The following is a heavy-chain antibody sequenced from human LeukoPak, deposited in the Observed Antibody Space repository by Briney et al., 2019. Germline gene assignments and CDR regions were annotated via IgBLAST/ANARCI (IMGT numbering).Heavy chain of an antibody. Sequence: GRSLRLSCAASGFTFSSYGMSWVRQAPGKGLEWVGFIRSKAYGGTADYAASLKGRFTISRDDSKNIAYLHLISLKTEDTAVYYCTTYHYDTSGYYYVTYWGQGTLVTVSS. CDR3: TTYHYDTSGYYYVTY. V-gene: IGHV3-49*04. CDR1: GFTFSSYG. J-gene: IGHJ4*02. D-gene: IGHD3-22*01. CDR2: IRSKAYGGTA.